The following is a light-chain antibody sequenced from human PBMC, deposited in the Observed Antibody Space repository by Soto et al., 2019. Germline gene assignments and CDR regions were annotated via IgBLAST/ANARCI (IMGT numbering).Light chain of an antibody. CDR3: SSYTSSNTHV. J-gene: IGLJ1*01. CDR1: SSDVGGYNY. Sequence: QSVLTQPASVSGSPGQSITISCTGTSSDVGGYNYVSWYQQHPGKAPKLMIYDVSNRPSGVSNRFSGSKSDNTASLTISGLQAEDGADYYCSSYTSSNTHVFGTGTKVTV. V-gene: IGLV2-14*01. CDR2: DVS.